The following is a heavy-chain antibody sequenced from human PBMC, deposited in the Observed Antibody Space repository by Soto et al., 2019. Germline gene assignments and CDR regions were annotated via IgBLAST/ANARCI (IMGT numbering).Heavy chain of an antibody. D-gene: IGHD5-18*01. CDR2: ISGSGRST. Sequence: LRLSCAASGFTFSSHAMSWVRQAPAKGLEWVSAISGSGRSTYYADSVKGRFTISRDNSKNTVYLQMNSLRAEDTAVYYCAKDQGVSGAYSYGYDYWGLGTLVTVSS. J-gene: IGHJ4*02. CDR1: GFTFSSHA. CDR3: AKDQGVSGAYSYGYDY. V-gene: IGHV3-23*01.